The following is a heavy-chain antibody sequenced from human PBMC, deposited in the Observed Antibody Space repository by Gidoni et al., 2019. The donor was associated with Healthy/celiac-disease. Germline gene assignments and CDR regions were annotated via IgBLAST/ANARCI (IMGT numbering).Heavy chain of an antibody. CDR3: AKVKPNYSSSWYAYFDY. CDR1: GFPFSTYA. J-gene: IGHJ4*02. D-gene: IGHD6-13*01. V-gene: IGHV3-23*01. CDR2: ISGSGGST. Sequence: EVHLLESGGCLVQPGGSLSLSCAASGFPFSTYAMSLVRQGPGKGLEWVSAISGSGGSTYYADSVKGRFTISRDNSKNTLYLQMNSLRAEETAVYYCAKVKPNYSSSWYAYFDYWGQGTLVTVSS.